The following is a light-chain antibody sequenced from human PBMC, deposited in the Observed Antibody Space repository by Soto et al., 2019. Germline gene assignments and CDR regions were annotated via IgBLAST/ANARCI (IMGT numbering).Light chain of an antibody. Sequence: IVLTQSPATLSLSPWERATLSCRASQSVSSYLLWYQQKPGQAPRLLIYDASNRATGIPARFSGSGSETDFTLTISSLEPEDFAVYYCQQRSSWITFGQGTRLEIK. CDR2: DAS. CDR3: QQRSSWIT. V-gene: IGKV3-11*01. J-gene: IGKJ5*01. CDR1: QSVSSY.